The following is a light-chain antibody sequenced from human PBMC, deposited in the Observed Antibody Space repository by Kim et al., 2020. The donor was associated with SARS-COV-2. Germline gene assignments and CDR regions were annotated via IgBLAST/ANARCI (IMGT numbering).Light chain of an antibody. J-gene: IGLJ2*01. V-gene: IGLV2-23*02. CDR1: RSVVGSYNL. Sequence: QSSTTSATGTRSVVGSYNLISWYQQHPGEAPKFLLYEVIKRPSGISNRFSGSKSGNTASLTISGLQAGDEADYYCCSYADGGTLIFGGGTK. CDR3: CSYADGGTLI. CDR2: EVI.